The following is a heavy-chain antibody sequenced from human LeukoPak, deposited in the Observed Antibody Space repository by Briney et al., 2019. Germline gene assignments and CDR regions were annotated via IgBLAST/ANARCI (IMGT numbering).Heavy chain of an antibody. V-gene: IGHV1-8*01. CDR3: ASYTYYYGSGSYYDAFDI. CDR1: GYTFTSYD. CDR2: MNPNSGNT. J-gene: IGHJ3*02. D-gene: IGHD3-10*01. Sequence: ASVKVSCKASGYTFTSYDINWARQATGQGLEWMGWMNPNSGNTGYAQKFEGRVTMTRNTSISTAYMELSSLRSEDTAVYYCASYTYYYGSGSYYDAFDIWGQGTMVTVSS.